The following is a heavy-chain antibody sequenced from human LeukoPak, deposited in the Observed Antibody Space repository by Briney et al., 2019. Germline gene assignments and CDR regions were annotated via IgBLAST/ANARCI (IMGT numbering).Heavy chain of an antibody. Sequence: GGSLRPSCAASGFTFSSYVMHWVRQAPGKGLNWVAVISSDGSNKYYADSVKGRFTISRDNSKNTLYLQMSSLRAEDTAVYYCAKDLTYYYDSSGYYYGIDYWGQGTLVTVSS. J-gene: IGHJ4*02. V-gene: IGHV3-30*18. D-gene: IGHD3-22*01. CDR3: AKDLTYYYDSSGYYYGIDY. CDR2: ISSDGSNK. CDR1: GFTFSSYV.